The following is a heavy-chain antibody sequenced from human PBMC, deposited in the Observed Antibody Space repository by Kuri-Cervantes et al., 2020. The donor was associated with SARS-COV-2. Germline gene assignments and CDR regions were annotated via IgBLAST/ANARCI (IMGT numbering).Heavy chain of an antibody. V-gene: IGHV3-30-3*01. J-gene: IGHJ4*02. D-gene: IGHD3-16*02. Sequence: GESLKISCAASEFTFSSYAMHWVRQAPGKGLEWVAVISYDGSNKYYADSVKGRFTISRDNSKNTLYLQMNSLRAEDTAVYYCARSYYDYIWGSYRPEALGYWGQGTLVTVSS. CDR3: ARSYYDYIWGSYRPEALGY. CDR2: ISYDGSNK. CDR1: EFTFSSYA.